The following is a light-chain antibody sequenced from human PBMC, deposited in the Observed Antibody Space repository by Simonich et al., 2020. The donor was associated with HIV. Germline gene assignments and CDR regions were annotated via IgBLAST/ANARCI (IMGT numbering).Light chain of an antibody. CDR3: RSYTSSTTEV. J-gene: IGLJ3*02. V-gene: IGLV2-14*01. CDR2: DVS. Sequence: QSALTQPASVSGSPGQSITISCTGTSSDIGGYNYVSWYQQHPGKAHKLMIYDVSKRPSGVSNRFSGSKSGNTASLTISGLQAEDEADYYCRSYTSSTTEVFGGGTKLTVL. CDR1: SSDIGGYNY.